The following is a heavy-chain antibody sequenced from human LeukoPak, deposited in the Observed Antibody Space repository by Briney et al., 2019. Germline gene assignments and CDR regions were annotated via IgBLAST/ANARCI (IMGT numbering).Heavy chain of an antibody. CDR3: ARGLYNYGHGDY. V-gene: IGHV4-39*01. CDR1: GGSITSNNYY. J-gene: IGHJ4*02. Sequence: SETLSLTCTVSGGSITSNNYYWGWIRQPPGKGLEWIGSIYYSGSTYYNPSLKSRVTISVDTSKNQFSLKLSSVTAADTAVYYCARGLYNYGHGDYWGQGTLVTVSS. D-gene: IGHD5-18*01. CDR2: IYYSGST.